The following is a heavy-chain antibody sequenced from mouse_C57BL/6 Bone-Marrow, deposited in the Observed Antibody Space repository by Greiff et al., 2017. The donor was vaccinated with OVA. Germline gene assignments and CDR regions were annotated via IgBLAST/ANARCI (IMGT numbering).Heavy chain of an antibody. D-gene: IGHD2-4*01. CDR2: IDPSDSYT. CDR1: GYTFTSYW. J-gene: IGHJ4*01. CDR3: APDPIYYDYDGYAMDY. Sequence: QVQLQQPGAELVRPGTSVKLSCKASGYTFTSYWMHWVKQRPGQGLEWIGVIDPSDSYTNYNQKFKGKATLTVDTSSSTAYMQLSSLTSEDSAVYYCAPDPIYYDYDGYAMDYWGQGTSVTVSS. V-gene: IGHV1-59*01.